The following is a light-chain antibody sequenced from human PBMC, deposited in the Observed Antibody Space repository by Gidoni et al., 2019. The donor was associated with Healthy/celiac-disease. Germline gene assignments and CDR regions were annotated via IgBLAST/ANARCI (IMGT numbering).Light chain of an antibody. V-gene: IGKV3-11*01. J-gene: IGKJ3*01. CDR1: QSVSSY. CDR3: QQRSNWLFT. CDR2: DAS. Sequence: EIVLSHSPATLSLSPGERATRSCRASQSVSSYLAWYQQKPGQAPRLLIYDASNRATGIPARFSGSGSGTDFTLTISSLEPEDFAVYYCQQRSNWLFTFGPGTKVDIK.